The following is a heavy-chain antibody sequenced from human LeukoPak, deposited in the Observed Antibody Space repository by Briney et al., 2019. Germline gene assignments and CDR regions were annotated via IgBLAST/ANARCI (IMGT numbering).Heavy chain of an antibody. V-gene: IGHV1-69*05. CDR1: GGTLSTYA. J-gene: IGHJ4*02. D-gene: IGHD3-22*01. CDR3: ASVNYYDTSGYRYGSFNS. CDR2: IIPISGTA. Sequence: GASVKVSCKASGGTLSTYAISWVRQAPGQGLEWMGGIIPISGTANYAQKFQGRLTITTDESTSAAYMELSSLRSEDTAVYYCASVNYYDTSGYRYGSFNSWGQGTLVTVSS.